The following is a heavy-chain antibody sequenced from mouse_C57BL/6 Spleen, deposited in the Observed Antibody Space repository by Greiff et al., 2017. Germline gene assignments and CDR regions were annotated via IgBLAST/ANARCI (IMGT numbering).Heavy chain of an antibody. CDR2: IDPSDSYT. CDR1: GYTFTSYW. CDR3: ARGGYYRFAY. D-gene: IGHD2-3*01. Sequence: VQLQHPGAELVKPGASVKLSCKASGYTFTSYWMQWVKQRPGQGLEWIGEIDPSDSYTNYNQKFKGKATLTVDTSSSTAYMQLSSLTSEDSAVYYCARGGYYRFAYWGQGTLVTVSA. V-gene: IGHV1-50*01. J-gene: IGHJ3*01.